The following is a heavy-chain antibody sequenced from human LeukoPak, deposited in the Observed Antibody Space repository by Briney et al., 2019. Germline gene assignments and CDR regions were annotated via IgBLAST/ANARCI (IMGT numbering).Heavy chain of an antibody. CDR1: GYTFTNNY. V-gene: IGHV1-46*01. CDR3: ARDREGFDY. Sequence: ASVKVSCKASGYTFTNNYLHWVRQAPGQGLEWMGMIYPRDGSTSYAQNFQGRVTVTRDTSTTTVHMELRGLRSEDTAVYYCARDREGFDYWGQGTVVTVSS. CDR2: IYPRDGST. J-gene: IGHJ4*02.